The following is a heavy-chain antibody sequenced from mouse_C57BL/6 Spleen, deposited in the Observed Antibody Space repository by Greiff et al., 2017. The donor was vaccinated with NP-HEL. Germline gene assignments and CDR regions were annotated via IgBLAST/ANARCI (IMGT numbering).Heavy chain of an antibody. V-gene: IGHV1-81*01. Sequence: QVQLKESGAELARPGASVKLSCKASGYTFTSYGISWVKQRTGQGLEWIGEIYPRSGNTYYNEKFKGKATLTADKSSSTAYMELRSLTSEDSAVYFCARSYYGSSYAMDYWGQGTSVTVSS. CDR3: ARSYYGSSYAMDY. CDR1: GYTFTSYG. J-gene: IGHJ4*01. D-gene: IGHD1-1*01. CDR2: IYPRSGNT.